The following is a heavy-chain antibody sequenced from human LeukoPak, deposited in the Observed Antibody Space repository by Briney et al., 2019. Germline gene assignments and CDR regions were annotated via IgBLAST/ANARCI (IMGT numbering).Heavy chain of an antibody. CDR3: WITTVIQEGDYYYYMDV. V-gene: IGHV3-30*02. Sequence: GGSLRLSCAASGFTFSSYGMHWVRQAPGKGLEWVAFIRYDGSKKYYADSVKGRFTISRDNSKNTLYLQMNSLRAEDTAVYYCWITTVIQEGDYYYYMDVWGKGTTVTVSS. J-gene: IGHJ6*03. D-gene: IGHD4-17*01. CDR1: GFTFSSYG. CDR2: IRYDGSKK.